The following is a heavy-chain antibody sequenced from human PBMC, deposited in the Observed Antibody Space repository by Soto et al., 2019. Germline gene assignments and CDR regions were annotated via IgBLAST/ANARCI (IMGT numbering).Heavy chain of an antibody. D-gene: IGHD3-3*01. CDR3: AKGDSSGSFDHSRGYSTPDH. Sequence: EVQLFESGGGFVESGGSLRLSCAASGFIFQDYAMSWVRQAPGKGLEWVSTITSSDDITYSADSVRGRVTISRDNSANMLFLLFTDLSVDDTATYYCAKGDSSGSFDHSRGYSTPDHWGLGTLVTVSS. J-gene: IGHJ5*02. CDR2: ITSSDDIT. V-gene: IGHV3-23*01. CDR1: GFIFQDYA.